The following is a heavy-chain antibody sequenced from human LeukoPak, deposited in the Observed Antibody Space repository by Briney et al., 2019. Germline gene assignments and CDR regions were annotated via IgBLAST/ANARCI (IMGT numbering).Heavy chain of an antibody. V-gene: IGHV3-23*01. CDR1: GFTFSSYA. CDR2: ISGSGGNT. D-gene: IGHD1-26*01. CDR3: AKGRYLYPHY. Sequence: GGSLRLSCAASGFTFSSYAMSWVRQAPGKGLEWVSAISGSGGNTYYADSVKGRFTIPRDNSKNTLYLQMNSQRAEDTAVYYCAKGRYLYPHYWGQGTLVTVSS. J-gene: IGHJ4*02.